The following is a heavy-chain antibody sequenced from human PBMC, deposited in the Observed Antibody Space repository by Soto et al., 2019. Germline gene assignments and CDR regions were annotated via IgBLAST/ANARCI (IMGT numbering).Heavy chain of an antibody. CDR2: IKQDGSEI. CDR1: GFTCSRYW. CDR3: ARDPVCSGGSCYDY. D-gene: IGHD2-15*01. J-gene: IGHJ4*02. V-gene: IGHV3-7*01. Sequence: TGGSLRLSCAASGFTCSRYWMTWVRHAPGKGLEWVANIKQDGSEIYYVDSVKGRFTISRDNAENSLYLQMNSLRAEDTAVYYCARDPVCSGGSCYDYWGQGTLVTVSS.